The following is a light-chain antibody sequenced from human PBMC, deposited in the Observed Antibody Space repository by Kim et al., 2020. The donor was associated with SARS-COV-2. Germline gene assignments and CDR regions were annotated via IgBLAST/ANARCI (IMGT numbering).Light chain of an antibody. CDR2: WAS. CDR1: QTVLYNSDNKNY. Sequence: ATLNCKSSQTVLYNSDNKNYLAWYQQKPGQAPKLLIYWASIRESGVSDRFSGSGYETDFTLTISSLQAEDVAVYYCQQYYSTPPSFGQGTKLEI. J-gene: IGKJ2*03. CDR3: QQYYSTPPS. V-gene: IGKV4-1*01.